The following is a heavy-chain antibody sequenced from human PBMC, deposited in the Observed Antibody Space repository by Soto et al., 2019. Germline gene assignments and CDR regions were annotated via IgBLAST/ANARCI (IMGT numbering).Heavy chain of an antibody. V-gene: IGHV3-30-3*01. CDR3: ARDQTGITTTGGGRIDH. D-gene: IGHD1-20*01. CDR2: VSFDGSNK. J-gene: IGHJ4*02. Sequence: QVQLVESGGGVVQPGRSLRLSCAASGFTFSTHAMHWVRQAPGKGLECVAIVSFDGSNKYYADSVKGRFTISRDNSKXXXXXXXXXLXPEDTAVYYCARDQTGITTTGGGRIDHWGQGTLVTVSS. CDR1: GFTFSTHA.